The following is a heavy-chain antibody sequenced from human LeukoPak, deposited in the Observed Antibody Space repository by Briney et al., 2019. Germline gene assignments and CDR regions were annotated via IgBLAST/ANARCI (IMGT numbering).Heavy chain of an antibody. Sequence: GASVKVSCKTSGGTFSSYAISWVRQAPGQGLEWMGGIITIFGTAKYAQKFQGRVTITADESTTTAYMELSSLRSEDTAVSYCARDTPLRLENWFDPWGQGTLVTVSS. CDR1: GGTFSSYA. CDR2: IITIFGTA. D-gene: IGHD1-1*01. J-gene: IGHJ5*02. V-gene: IGHV1-69*13. CDR3: ARDTPLRLENWFDP.